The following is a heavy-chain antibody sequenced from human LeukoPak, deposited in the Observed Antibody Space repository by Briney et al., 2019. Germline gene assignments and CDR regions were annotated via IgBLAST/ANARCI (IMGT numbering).Heavy chain of an antibody. CDR2: IDPYDSDP. CDR1: GYRFTRYW. Sequence: GDSLRISCKGSGYRFTRYWIGWVRQMPGKGLELMGDIDPYDSDPRYSPSFQGQVTISADKSISTAYLQWSSLKATDTATYYCARRDGYNTHFQYWGQGTLVTVSS. J-gene: IGHJ1*01. D-gene: IGHD5-24*01. V-gene: IGHV5-51*03. CDR3: ARRDGYNTHFQY.